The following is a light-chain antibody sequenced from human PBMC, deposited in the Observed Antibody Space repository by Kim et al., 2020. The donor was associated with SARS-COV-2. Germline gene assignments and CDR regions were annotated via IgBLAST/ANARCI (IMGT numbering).Light chain of an antibody. CDR3: QQYGSSPLT. CDR2: GSS. CDR1: QSVSSNY. V-gene: IGKV3D-20*01. Sequence: EIVLTQSPATLSLSPGERATLSCEASQSVSSNYLAWYQQKPGLAPRLLIYGSSTRATGIPDRFSGSGSGTDFTLTISRLEPEDFAVYYCQQYGSSPLTFGGGTKVDIK. J-gene: IGKJ4*01.